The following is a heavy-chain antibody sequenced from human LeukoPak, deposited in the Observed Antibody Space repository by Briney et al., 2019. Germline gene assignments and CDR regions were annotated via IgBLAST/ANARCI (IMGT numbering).Heavy chain of an antibody. D-gene: IGHD1-1*01. CDR3: ARGVQLERRHYYYGLDV. V-gene: IGHV4-4*02. Sequence: SGTLSLTCAVSGGSISSDHWWSWVRQPPGKGLEWIGEIHHSGSTNYNPSLKSRVTISVDKLKNQFSLKLSSVTAADTAAYYCARGVQLERRHYYYGLDVWGQGTTITVSS. CDR1: GGSISSDHW. J-gene: IGHJ6*02. CDR2: IHHSGST.